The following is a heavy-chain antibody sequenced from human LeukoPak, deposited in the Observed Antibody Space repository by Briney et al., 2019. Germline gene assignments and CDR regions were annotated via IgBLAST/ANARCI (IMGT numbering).Heavy chain of an antibody. CDR1: GFTFSGYA. CDR2: ISGSGGST. D-gene: IGHD3-22*01. J-gene: IGHJ4*02. CDR3: AKDIYYDSSGSWGVDY. Sequence: GGSLRLSCAASGFTFSGYAMSWVRQAPGKGLEWVSAISGSGGSTYYADSVKGRFTISRDNSKNTLYLQMNSLRAEDTAVYYCAKDIYYDSSGSWGVDYWGQGTLVTVSS. V-gene: IGHV3-23*01.